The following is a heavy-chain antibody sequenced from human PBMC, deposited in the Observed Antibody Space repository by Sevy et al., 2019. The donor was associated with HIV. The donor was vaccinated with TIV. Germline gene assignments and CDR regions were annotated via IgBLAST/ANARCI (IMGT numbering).Heavy chain of an antibody. Sequence: GGSLTLSCAASGFTFSSYWMSWVRHAPGKGLEWVANIKQDGSEKYYVDSVKGRFTISRDNAKNSLYLQMNSLRAEDTAVYYCARDQGSSSPDFDYWGQGTLVTVSS. D-gene: IGHD6-6*01. CDR2: IKQDGSEK. CDR3: ARDQGSSSPDFDY. CDR1: GFTFSSYW. V-gene: IGHV3-7*03. J-gene: IGHJ4*02.